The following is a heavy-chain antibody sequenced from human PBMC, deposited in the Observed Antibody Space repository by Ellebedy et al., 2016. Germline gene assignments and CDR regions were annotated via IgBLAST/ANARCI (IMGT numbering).Heavy chain of an antibody. V-gene: IGHV4-34*01. CDR1: GGSFSGYY. CDR2: INHSGST. Sequence: SETLSLTXAVYGGSFSGYYWSWIRQPPGKGLEWIGEINHSGSTNYNPSLKSRVTISVDTSKNQFSLKLSSVTAADTAVYYCARGNDYVWGSYRNWFDPWGQGTLVTVSS. D-gene: IGHD3-16*02. CDR3: ARGNDYVWGSYRNWFDP. J-gene: IGHJ5*02.